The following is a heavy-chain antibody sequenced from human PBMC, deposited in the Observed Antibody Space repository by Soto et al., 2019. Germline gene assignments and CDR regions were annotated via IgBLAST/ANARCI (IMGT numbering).Heavy chain of an antibody. V-gene: IGHV3-48*02. Sequence: GGSLRVSWAASGFTFSSYAMSWVRQAPGKGLEWVSYISSSSSTIYYADSVKGRFTISRDNAKNSLYPQMNSLRDEDTAVYYCARSGNYYYGMDVWGQGTTVTVSS. CDR2: ISSSSSTI. CDR1: GFTFSSYA. D-gene: IGHD3-10*01. J-gene: IGHJ6*02. CDR3: ARSGNYYYGMDV.